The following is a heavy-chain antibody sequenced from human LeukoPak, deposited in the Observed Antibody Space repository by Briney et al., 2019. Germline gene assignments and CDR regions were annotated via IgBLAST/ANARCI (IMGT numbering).Heavy chain of an antibody. CDR2: IKQDGSEK. V-gene: IGHV3-7*01. Sequence: GGSLRLSCAASGFTFSSYWMSWVRQAPGKGLEWVANIKQDGSEKYYVDSVKGRFTISRDNAKNSLYLQMNSLRAEDTAVYYCARAVSLLWLDGPATNPPYGMDVWGQGTTVTVSS. J-gene: IGHJ6*02. CDR1: GFTFSSYW. CDR3: ARAVSLLWLDGPATNPPYGMDV. D-gene: IGHD3-10*01.